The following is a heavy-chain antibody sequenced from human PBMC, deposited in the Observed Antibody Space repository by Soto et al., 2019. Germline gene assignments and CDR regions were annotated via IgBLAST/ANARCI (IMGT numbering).Heavy chain of an antibody. V-gene: IGHV4-31*03. D-gene: IGHD3-16*02. CDR3: ARMVLHWGELSRDWLDP. CDR1: GGSINSDEFY. J-gene: IGHJ5*02. CDR2: IYSSGRT. Sequence: SETLSLTCSLSGGSINSDEFYWTWIRQSPGKALEWIGYIYSSGRTHYNPSLKSRINISLDTSNNFLSLRLSSVTAADTSVYYCARMVLHWGELSRDWLDPWGRGTLVTASS.